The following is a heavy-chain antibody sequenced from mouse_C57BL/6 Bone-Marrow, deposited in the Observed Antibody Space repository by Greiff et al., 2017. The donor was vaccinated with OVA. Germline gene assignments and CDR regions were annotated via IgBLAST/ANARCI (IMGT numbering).Heavy chain of an antibody. D-gene: IGHD2-4*01. CDR3: ARTGDYGFFAY. J-gene: IGHJ3*01. CDR1: GFTFSDYG. CDR2: ISSGSSTI. V-gene: IGHV5-17*01. Sequence: EVQGVESGGGLVKPGGSLKLSCAASGFTFSDYGMHWVRQAPEKGLEWVAYISSGSSTIYYADTVKGRFTISRDNAKNTLFLQMTSLRSEDTAMYYCARTGDYGFFAYWGQGTLVTVSA.